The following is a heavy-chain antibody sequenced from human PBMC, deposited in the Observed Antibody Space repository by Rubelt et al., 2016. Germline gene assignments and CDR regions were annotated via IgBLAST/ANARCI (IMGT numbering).Heavy chain of an antibody. D-gene: IGHD6-19*01. J-gene: IGHJ4*02. CDR2: IYWNDDK. Sequence: QITLKESGPTLVKPTQTLTLTCTFSGFSLSTSGVGVGWIRQPPGKALEWLALIYWNDDKRYSPPLKSRLTITKETAKNQVVLTMTNMDPVDTATYYCAHMRDYSSGRYFDYWGQGTLVTVSS. V-gene: IGHV2-5*01. CDR1: GFSLSTSGVG. CDR3: AHMRDYSSGRYFDY.